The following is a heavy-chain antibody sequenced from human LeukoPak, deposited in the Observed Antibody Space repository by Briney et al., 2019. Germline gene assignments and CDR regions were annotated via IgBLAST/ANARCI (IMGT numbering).Heavy chain of an antibody. CDR3: AAWSGYNVGY. V-gene: IGHV1-69*06. D-gene: IGHD3-3*01. J-gene: IGHJ4*02. CDR1: GGTFSSYS. CDR2: ITPIFGTA. Sequence: GASVKVSCMASGGTFSSYSISWVRQAPGQGLEWMGRITPIFGTANYAQKFQGRVTITADKSTSTDYMELSSLRSEDTAVYYCAAWSGYNVGYWGQGTLVTVSS.